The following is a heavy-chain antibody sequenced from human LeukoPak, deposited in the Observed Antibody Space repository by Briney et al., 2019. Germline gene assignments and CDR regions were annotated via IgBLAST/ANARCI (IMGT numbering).Heavy chain of an antibody. CDR2: ISGSGGST. V-gene: IGHV3-23*01. CDR3: AKDISITGTTNP. CDR1: GFTFSSYA. Sequence: GGSLRLSCAASGFTFSSYAMSWVRQAPGKGLEWVSAISGSGGSTYYADSVKGRFTISRDNSKNTLYLQMNSLRAEDTAAYYCAKDISITGTTNPWGQGTLVTVSS. D-gene: IGHD1-7*01. J-gene: IGHJ5*02.